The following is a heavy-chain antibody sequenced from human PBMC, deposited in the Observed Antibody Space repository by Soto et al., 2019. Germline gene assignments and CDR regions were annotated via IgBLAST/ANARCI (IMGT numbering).Heavy chain of an antibody. CDR3: ARGVSAGVDY. V-gene: IGHV1-8*01. CDR1: GYSFTSLD. D-gene: IGHD1-26*01. J-gene: IGHJ4*02. CDR2: MQPSTGRT. Sequence: ASVKVSCNASGYSFTSLDINWVRQTAGQGLEWMGWMQPSTGRTGYAQKFQGRVTMTRDTSINTAYMELTTLTSDDTAFYYCARGVSAGVDYWGQGTLVTVSS.